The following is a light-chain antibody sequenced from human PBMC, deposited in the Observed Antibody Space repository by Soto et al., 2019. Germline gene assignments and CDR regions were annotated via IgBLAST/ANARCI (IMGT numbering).Light chain of an antibody. V-gene: IGKV1-5*03. J-gene: IGKJ2*01. Sequence: DIQMTQSPSTLSAYVGDRVTITCRASQSISSWLAWYQQKPGKAPKLLIYKASSLESGVPSRFSGSGSGTEFTLTISSLQPDDFATYYCRQYNSYSMYTFGQGTKVDIK. CDR2: KAS. CDR1: QSISSW. CDR3: RQYNSYSMYT.